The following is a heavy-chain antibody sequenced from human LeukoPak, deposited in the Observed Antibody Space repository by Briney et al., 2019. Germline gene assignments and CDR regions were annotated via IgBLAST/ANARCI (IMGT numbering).Heavy chain of an antibody. Sequence: GGSLRLSCAASGFSFSLYGIHWVRQAPGKGLEWVAVLSYDGSKKYYADSVRGRFTISRDNSQNTLYLQMNSLRLEDTAVYYCARHLIPYSASSGFDYWGQGIMVTVSS. CDR2: LSYDGSKK. D-gene: IGHD6-6*01. CDR3: ARHLIPYSASSGFDY. V-gene: IGHV3-30*03. CDR1: GFSFSLYG. J-gene: IGHJ4*02.